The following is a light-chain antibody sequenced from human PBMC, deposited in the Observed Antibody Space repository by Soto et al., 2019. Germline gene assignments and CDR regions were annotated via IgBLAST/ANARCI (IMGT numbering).Light chain of an antibody. CDR2: KAS. CDR1: QSISSW. CDR3: EQCGYT. V-gene: IGKV1-5*03. Sequence: DIQMTQSPSTLSASVGDRVTITCRASQSISSWLAWYQQKPGKAPKLLIYKASNLESGVPSRFSGSGSGTEFTRTVSSLQPDDFATYDSEQCGYTFGQGTKLEIK. J-gene: IGKJ2*01.